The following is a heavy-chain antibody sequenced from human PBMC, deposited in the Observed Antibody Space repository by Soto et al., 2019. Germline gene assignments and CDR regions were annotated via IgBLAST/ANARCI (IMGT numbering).Heavy chain of an antibody. CDR3: ARVSTVVMPDY. Sequence: QVPLVQSGAEVKKPGASVKVSCQASGYTFTSYGISWVRQAPGQGLEWMGWISPYNGNTNYAQKLQGRVTLTTDTATSTAYMELRTLRPDDTAVYYCARVSTVVMPDYWGQGTLVTVSS. J-gene: IGHJ4*02. D-gene: IGHD4-17*01. V-gene: IGHV1-18*01. CDR2: ISPYNGNT. CDR1: GYTFTSYG.